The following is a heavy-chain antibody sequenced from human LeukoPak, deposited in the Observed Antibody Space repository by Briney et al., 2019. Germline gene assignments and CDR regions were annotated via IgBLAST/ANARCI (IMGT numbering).Heavy chain of an antibody. CDR2: IIPIFGTA. D-gene: IGHD3-22*01. CDR3: ASLPDKYSDSSGYYDG. V-gene: IGHV1-69*13. J-gene: IGHJ4*02. Sequence: SVKVSCKASGYTFTSYDINWVRQAHGQGLEWMGGIIPIFGTANYAQKFQGRVTITADESTSTAYMELSSLRSEDTAVYYCASLPDKYSDSSGYYDGWGQGTLVTVSS. CDR1: GYTFTSYD.